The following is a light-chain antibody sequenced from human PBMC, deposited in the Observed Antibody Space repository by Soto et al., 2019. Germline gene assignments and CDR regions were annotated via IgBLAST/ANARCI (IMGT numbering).Light chain of an antibody. CDR3: QQARSFPLT. Sequence: DIQMTQSPSSVSASVGDRVTITCRASQAISSWLAWYLQKPGRAPKLLIYSASSLQNGAPSRFTGSGSGTDFTLTITSLQPDDTAIYYCQQARSFPLTFGGGTKVEIK. CDR2: SAS. J-gene: IGKJ4*01. V-gene: IGKV1-12*01. CDR1: QAISSW.